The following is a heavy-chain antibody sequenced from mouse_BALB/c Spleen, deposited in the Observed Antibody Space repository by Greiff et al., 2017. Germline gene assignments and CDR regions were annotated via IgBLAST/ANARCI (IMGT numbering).Heavy chain of an antibody. J-gene: IGHJ4*01. CDR1: GFTFSSYT. CDR3: ARGMITTYAMDY. V-gene: IGHV5-12-2*01. Sequence: EVKVVESGGGLVQPGGSLKLSCAASGFTFSSYTMSWVRQTPEKRLEWVAYISNGGGSTYYPDTVKGRFTISRDNAKNTLYLQMSRLKSEDTAMYYCARGMITTYAMDYWGQGTSVTVSS. D-gene: IGHD2-4*01. CDR2: ISNGGGST.